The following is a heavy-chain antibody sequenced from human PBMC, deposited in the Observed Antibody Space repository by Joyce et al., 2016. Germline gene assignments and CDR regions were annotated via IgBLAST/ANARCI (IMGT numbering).Heavy chain of an antibody. V-gene: IGHV5-51*01. Sequence: EVQLVQSGSEVKKPGESLRISCQGSGYTFSSYWIGWVRQMPGKGPEYMGIISPGDSDNIYSPSFDGQVTFSADNSINTAYLHGDSLKTSDTAIYYCARGQQWLFDYWGQGILVTVSS. CDR3: ARGQQWLFDY. CDR1: GYTFSSYW. D-gene: IGHD6-19*01. J-gene: IGHJ4*02. CDR2: ISPGDSDN.